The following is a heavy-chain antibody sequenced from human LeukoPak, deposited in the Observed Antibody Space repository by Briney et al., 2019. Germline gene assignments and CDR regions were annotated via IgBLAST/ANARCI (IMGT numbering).Heavy chain of an antibody. Sequence: GGSLRLSCAASGFTFSSYAMSWVRQAPGKGLEWVSAISGSGGSTYYADSVKGRFTISRDNSKNTLYLQMNSLRAEDTAVYYCAKAPYGDYMWNNWFDPWGQGTLVTVSS. D-gene: IGHD4-17*01. V-gene: IGHV3-23*01. CDR3: AKAPYGDYMWNNWFDP. CDR2: ISGSGGST. CDR1: GFTFSSYA. J-gene: IGHJ5*02.